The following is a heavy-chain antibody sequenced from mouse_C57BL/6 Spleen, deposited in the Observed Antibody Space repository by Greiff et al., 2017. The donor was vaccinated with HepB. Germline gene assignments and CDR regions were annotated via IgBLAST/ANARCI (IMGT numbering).Heavy chain of an antibody. Sequence: VKLQESGPELVKPGASVKISCKASGYAFSSSWMNWVKQRPGKGLEWIGRIYPGDGDTNYNGKFKGKATLTADKSSSTAYMQLSSLTSEDSAVYFCARGGTWGGYWGQGTTLTVSS. CDR2: IYPGDGDT. CDR1: GYAFSSSW. CDR3: ARGGTWGGY. J-gene: IGHJ2*01. V-gene: IGHV1-82*01. D-gene: IGHD3-3*01.